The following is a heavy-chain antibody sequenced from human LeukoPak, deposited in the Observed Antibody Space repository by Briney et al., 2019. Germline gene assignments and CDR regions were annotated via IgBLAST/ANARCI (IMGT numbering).Heavy chain of an antibody. CDR1: GFTFSSNG. CDR2: IWYDGSNK. D-gene: IGHD2-15*01. Sequence: GGSLRLSCVASGFTFSSNGMCWVHQAPGKRLEWVAVIWYDGSNKYYAASVKGRFTIDRDNSKNALYLQMNSLRAEDTAVYYCARVLCSGGTCLDAFDIWGQGTMVTVSS. J-gene: IGHJ3*02. V-gene: IGHV3-33*07. CDR3: ARVLCSGGTCLDAFDI.